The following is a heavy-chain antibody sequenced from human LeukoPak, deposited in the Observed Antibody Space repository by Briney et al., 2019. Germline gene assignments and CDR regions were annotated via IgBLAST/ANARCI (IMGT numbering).Heavy chain of an antibody. CDR1: GFTFSSYG. V-gene: IGHV3-30*18. CDR3: AKAYLMVVTARHNLLDFDY. CDR2: ISYDGSNK. J-gene: IGHJ4*02. Sequence: GGSLRLSCAASGFTFSSYGMRWVRQAPGKGLEWVAVISYDGSNKYYADSVKGRFTISRDNSKNTLYLQMNSLRAEDTAVYYCAKAYLMVVTARHNLLDFDYWGQGTLVTVSS. D-gene: IGHD2-21*02.